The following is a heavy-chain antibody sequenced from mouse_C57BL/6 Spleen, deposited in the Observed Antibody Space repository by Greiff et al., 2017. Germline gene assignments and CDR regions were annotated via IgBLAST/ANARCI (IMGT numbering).Heavy chain of an antibody. CDR2: INYDGSST. CDR3: AREGAWYGLFDD. CDR1: GFTFSDYY. D-gene: IGHD2-10*02. Sequence: EVMLVESEGGLVQPGSSMKLSCTASGFTFSDYYMAWVRQVPEKGLEWVANINYDGSSTYYLDSLKSRFIISRDTAKNILYLQMSSLKSEDTATYYCAREGAWYGLFDDWGQGTTLTVSS. J-gene: IGHJ2*01. V-gene: IGHV5-16*01.